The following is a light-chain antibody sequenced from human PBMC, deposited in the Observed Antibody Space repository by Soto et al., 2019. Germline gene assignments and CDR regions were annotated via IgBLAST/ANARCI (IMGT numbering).Light chain of an antibody. CDR1: QSVSSN. CDR2: GAS. V-gene: IGKV3-15*01. Sequence: IVMTQSPAPQSVSPGERSTLSCRASQSVSSNLAWYQQKPGQAPRLLIYGASTRATGIPARFSGSGSGTEFTLTISSLQSEDFAVYYCQQYTTLLPITFGQGGRLEIK. J-gene: IGKJ5*01. CDR3: QQYTTLLPIT.